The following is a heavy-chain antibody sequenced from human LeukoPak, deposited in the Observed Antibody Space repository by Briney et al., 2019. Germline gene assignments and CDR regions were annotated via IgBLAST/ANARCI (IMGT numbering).Heavy chain of an antibody. Sequence: SGGSLRLSCAASGFTFSSYAMHWVRQAPGKGLEYVSAISSNGGSTYYANSVKGRFTISRDNSKNTLYLQMGSLRAEDMAVYYCARDRGAVATYNWFDPWGQGTLVTVSS. CDR3: ARDRGAVATYNWFDP. V-gene: IGHV3-64*01. D-gene: IGHD4-11*01. J-gene: IGHJ5*02. CDR2: ISSNGGST. CDR1: GFTFSSYA.